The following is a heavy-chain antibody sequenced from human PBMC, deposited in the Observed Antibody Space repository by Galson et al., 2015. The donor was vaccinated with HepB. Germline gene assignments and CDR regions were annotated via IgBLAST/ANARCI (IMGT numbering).Heavy chain of an antibody. J-gene: IGHJ4*02. V-gene: IGHV3-30*03. CDR2: ISYDGSNK. CDR3: ARVGRTTATT. CDR1: GFTFSSYG. Sequence: SLRLSCAASGFTFSSYGMHWVRQAPGKGLEWVAVISYDGSNKNYADSVKGRLTISRDNSKNTLYLQMNRLRGGDTAVYYCARVGRTTATTWGQGSRVTVSS. D-gene: IGHD1-1*01.